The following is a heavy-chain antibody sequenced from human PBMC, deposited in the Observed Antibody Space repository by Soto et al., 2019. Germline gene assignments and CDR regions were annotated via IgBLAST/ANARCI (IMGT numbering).Heavy chain of an antibody. CDR3: AGSGISSSATFDY. J-gene: IGHJ4*02. V-gene: IGHV3-30-3*01. Sequence: PGGVLRLSCAASGFTFSSYAMHWVRQAPGKGLEWVAVISYDGSNKYYADSVKGRFTISRDNSKNTLYLQMNSLRAEDTAVYYCAGSGISSSATFDYWGQGTLVTVSS. CDR1: GFTFSSYA. D-gene: IGHD6-6*01. CDR2: ISYDGSNK.